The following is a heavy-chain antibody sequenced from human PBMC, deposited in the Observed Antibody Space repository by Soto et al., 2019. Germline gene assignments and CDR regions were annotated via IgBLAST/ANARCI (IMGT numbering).Heavy chain of an antibody. D-gene: IGHD1-26*01. CDR3: ARRGASGATEPTNFDY. Sequence: PSETLSLSCAVYVGSFSGYYWSWMRQPPGKGLEWIGEINHSGSTNYNPSLKSRVTISVDTSKNQFSLKLSSVTAADTAVYYCARRGASGATEPTNFDYWGQGTLVTVSS. CDR2: INHSGST. J-gene: IGHJ4*02. CDR1: VGSFSGYY. V-gene: IGHV4-34*01.